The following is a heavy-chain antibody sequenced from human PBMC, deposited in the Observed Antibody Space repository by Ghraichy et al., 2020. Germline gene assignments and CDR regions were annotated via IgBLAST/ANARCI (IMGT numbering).Heavy chain of an antibody. CDR1: GFTFSDYG. Sequence: GGSLRLSCAASGFTFSDYGMHWVRQAPGKGLEWVAVISNDGGSEDYADSVKGRFTISRDNSKVYLQMNSLRTEDTAVFYCARDNGYSNNNPTDAHCDCWGRGTLVTVSS. J-gene: IGHJ4*02. CDR2: ISNDGGSE. D-gene: IGHD4-11*01. V-gene: IGHV3-30*03. CDR3: ARDNGYSNNNPTDAHCDC.